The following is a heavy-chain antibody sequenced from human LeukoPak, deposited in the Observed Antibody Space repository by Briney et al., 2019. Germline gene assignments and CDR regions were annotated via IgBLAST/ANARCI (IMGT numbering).Heavy chain of an antibody. D-gene: IGHD2-2*01. V-gene: IGHV1-3*01. J-gene: IGHJ4*02. CDR2: INAGNANT. CDR1: EYTFSSYA. CDR3: ARGYCSSTSCQYYFDY. Sequence: ASVKVSCKTSEYTFSSYAIHWARQAPGHRLEWMGWINAGNANTKYSQKFQGRVTITRDTSASTAYMELSSLRSEDTAVYYCARGYCSSTSCQYYFDYWGQGTLVTVSS.